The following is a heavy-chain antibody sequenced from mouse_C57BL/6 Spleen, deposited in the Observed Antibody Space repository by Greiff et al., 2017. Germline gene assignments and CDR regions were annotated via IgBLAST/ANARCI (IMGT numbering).Heavy chain of an antibody. D-gene: IGHD1-1*01. Sequence: QVQLQQSGPELVKPGASVKISCKASGYAFSSSWMNWVKQRPGKGLEWIGRIYPGAGDTNYNGKFKGKATLTADKSSNTAYMQLSSLTSEDSAVYFCANYYGSSPFDYWGQGTTLTVSS. J-gene: IGHJ2*01. V-gene: IGHV1-82*01. CDR3: ANYYGSSPFDY. CDR2: IYPGAGDT. CDR1: GYAFSSSW.